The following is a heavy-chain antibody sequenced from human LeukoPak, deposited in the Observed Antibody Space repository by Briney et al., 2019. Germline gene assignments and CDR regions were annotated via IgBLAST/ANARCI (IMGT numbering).Heavy chain of an antibody. CDR3: ASLLTTSSSSAPDYFQH. CDR2: IYPGDSDT. V-gene: IGHV5-51*01. J-gene: IGHJ1*01. Sequence: GESLKISCKGSGYSFTSYWIGWVRQMPGKGLEWMGIIYPGDSDTRYSPSFQGQVTISADKSISTAYLQWSSLKASDTAMYYCASLLTTSSSSAPDYFQHWGQGTLVTVSS. D-gene: IGHD6-6*01. CDR1: GYSFTSYW.